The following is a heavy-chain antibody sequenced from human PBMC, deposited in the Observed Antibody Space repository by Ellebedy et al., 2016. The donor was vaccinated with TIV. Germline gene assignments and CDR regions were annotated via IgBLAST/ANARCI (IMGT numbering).Heavy chain of an antibody. CDR1: RYIFTTYA. J-gene: IGHJ4*02. CDR3: ARGYSYEFDY. V-gene: IGHV1-3*01. CDR2: INLGIGDT. D-gene: IGHD5-18*01. Sequence: AASVKVSCKTSRYIFTTYAMHWVRQAPGQSLAWMGWINLGIGDTKYSQNFQGRLTITSDASASTVYMELSSLRSGDTAVYFCARGYSYEFDYWGQGTLVTVSS.